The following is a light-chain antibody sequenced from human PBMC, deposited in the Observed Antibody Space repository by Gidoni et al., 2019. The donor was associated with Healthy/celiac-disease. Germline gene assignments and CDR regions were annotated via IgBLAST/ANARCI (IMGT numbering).Light chain of an antibody. J-gene: IGKJ1*01. CDR2: AAS. CDR1: QSISSW. CDR3: QQCNSYPWT. Sequence: IQTNHSPSTLSASVGDRVTITCRASQSISSWLAWYQQKPGKAPKLLIYAASSLESGVPSRFSGSGSGTEFTLTISSLQPDDFATYYCQQCNSYPWTFGQGTKVEIK. V-gene: IGKV1-5*01.